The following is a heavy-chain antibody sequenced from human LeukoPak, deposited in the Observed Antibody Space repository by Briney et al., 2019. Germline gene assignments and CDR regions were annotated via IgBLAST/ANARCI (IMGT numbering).Heavy chain of an antibody. D-gene: IGHD6-19*01. V-gene: IGHV4-61*01. CDR1: GGSVSSGSYY. CDR2: IYYSGST. Sequence: PSETLSLTCTVSGGSVSSGSYYWSWIRQPPGKGLEWIGYIYYSGSTNYNPSLKSRVTISVDTSKNQCSLKLSSVTAADTAVYYCARAKAVADYFDYWGQGTLVTVSS. CDR3: ARAKAVADYFDY. J-gene: IGHJ4*02.